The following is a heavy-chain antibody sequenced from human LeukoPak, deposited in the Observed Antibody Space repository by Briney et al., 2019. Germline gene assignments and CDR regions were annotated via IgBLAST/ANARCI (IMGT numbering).Heavy chain of an antibody. V-gene: IGHV1-24*01. J-gene: IGHJ4*02. CDR1: GYTLTELS. CDR3: ATANLVGAQFDY. CDR2: FDPEDGET. Sequence: ASAKVSCKVSGYTLTELSMHWVRQAPGTGLEWMGGFDPEDGETIYAQKFQGRVTMTEDTSTDTAYMELSSLRSEDTAVYYCATANLVGAQFDYWGQGTLVTVSS. D-gene: IGHD1-26*01.